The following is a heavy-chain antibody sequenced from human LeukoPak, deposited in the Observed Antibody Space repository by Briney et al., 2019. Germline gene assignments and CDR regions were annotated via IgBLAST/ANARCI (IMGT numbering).Heavy chain of an antibody. D-gene: IGHD1-26*01. J-gene: IGHJ4*02. Sequence: GGSLRLSCAASGFTFSNYAMSWVRQAPGKGLEWVSTINNGVNSAYFADSVKGRFTISRDNPKNTLYLQMNSLRGEDTAVYYCAKDKADSGTFDYWGQGTLVTVSS. CDR2: INNGVNSA. CDR1: GFTFSNYA. CDR3: AKDKADSGTFDY. V-gene: IGHV3-23*01.